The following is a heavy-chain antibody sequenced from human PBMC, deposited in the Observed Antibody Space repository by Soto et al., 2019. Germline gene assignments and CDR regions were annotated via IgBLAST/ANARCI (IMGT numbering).Heavy chain of an antibody. D-gene: IGHD2-21*02. CDR3: ARVAVVVVTGTSPDFDH. Sequence: ASVQVSCNASGRTFTDYDMQWVRQAPGEGLEWMGWINPNRGGISFAQKFQGRVIMTRDTSINTAYMELNRLTSDDTAVYYCARVAVVVVTGTSPDFDHWGQGTLVTVSS. CDR2: INPNRGGI. J-gene: IGHJ4*02. CDR1: GRTFTDYD. V-gene: IGHV1-2*02.